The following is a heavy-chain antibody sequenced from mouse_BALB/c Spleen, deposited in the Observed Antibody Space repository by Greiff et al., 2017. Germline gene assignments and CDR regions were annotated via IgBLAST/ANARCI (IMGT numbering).Heavy chain of an antibody. CDR3: TRFSGYYAMDY. V-gene: IGHV1-69*02. CDR1: GYTFTSYW. CDR2: IYPSDSYT. D-gene: IGHD1-3*01. Sequence: QVQLQQPGAELVRPGASVKLSCKASGYTFTSYWINWVKQRPGQGLEWIGNIYPSDSYTNYNQKFKDKATLTVDKSSSTAYMQLSSPTSEDSAVYYCTRFSGYYAMDYWGQGTSVTVSS. J-gene: IGHJ4*01.